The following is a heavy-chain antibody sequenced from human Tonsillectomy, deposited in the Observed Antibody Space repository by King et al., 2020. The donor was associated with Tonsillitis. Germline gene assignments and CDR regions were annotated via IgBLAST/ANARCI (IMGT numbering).Heavy chain of an antibody. CDR3: AKDFCWRDGYNPGFDY. D-gene: IGHD5-24*01. J-gene: IGHJ4*02. CDR2: IRYDGSNK. Sequence: VQLVESGGGVVQPGGSLRLSCAASGFTFSSYGMHWVRQAPGKGLEWVAFIRYDGSNKYYADSVKGRFTISRDNSKNTLYLQMNSLRAEDTAVYYCAKDFCWRDGYNPGFDYWGQGTLVTVSS. V-gene: IGHV3-30*02. CDR1: GFTFSSYG.